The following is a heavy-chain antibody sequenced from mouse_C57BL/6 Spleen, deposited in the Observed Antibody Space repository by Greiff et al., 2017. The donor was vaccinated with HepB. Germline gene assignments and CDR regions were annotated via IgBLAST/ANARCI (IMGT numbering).Heavy chain of an antibody. CDR1: GYTFTSYW. D-gene: IGHD1-1*01. V-gene: IGHV1-53*01. J-gene: IGHJ1*03. CDR2: INPSNGDT. Sequence: QVQLQQPGTELVKPGASVKLSCKASGYTFTSYWMHWVKQRPGQGLEWIGNINPSNGDTNYNEKFKSKATLTVDKSSSTAYMQLSSLTSEDSAVYYCARGESSSYWYFDVWGTGTTVTVSS. CDR3: ARGESSSYWYFDV.